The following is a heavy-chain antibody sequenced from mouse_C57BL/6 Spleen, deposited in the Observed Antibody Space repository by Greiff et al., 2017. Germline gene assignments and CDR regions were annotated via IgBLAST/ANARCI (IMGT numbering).Heavy chain of an antibody. Sequence: VQLQQPGAELVMPGASVKLSCKASGYTFTSYWMHWVKQRPGQGLEWIGEIDPSDSYTNYNQKFKGKSTLTVDKSSSTAYMQLSSLTSEDAAVYYCARRGERGHDYWGQATTLTVSS. CDR1: GYTFTSYW. V-gene: IGHV1-69*01. CDR3: ARRGERGHDY. CDR2: IDPSDSYT. J-gene: IGHJ2*01.